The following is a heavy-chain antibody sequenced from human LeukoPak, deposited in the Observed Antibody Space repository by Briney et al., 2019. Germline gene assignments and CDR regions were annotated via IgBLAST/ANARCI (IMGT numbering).Heavy chain of an antibody. CDR1: GVSLRNYY. CDR2: IYYSGST. J-gene: IGHJ1*01. Sequence: SETLSLTCTVSGVSLRNYYWGWIRQPPGKGLEWIGYIYYSGSTNYNPSLKSRVTISVDTSRNQFYLKLSSVTAADTAVYFCARLLPAVAGTSYFPHWGQGTLVTVSS. CDR3: ARLLPAVAGTSYFPH. D-gene: IGHD6-19*01. V-gene: IGHV4-59*08.